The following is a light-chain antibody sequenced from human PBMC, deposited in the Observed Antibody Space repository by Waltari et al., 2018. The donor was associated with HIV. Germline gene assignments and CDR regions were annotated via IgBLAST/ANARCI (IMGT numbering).Light chain of an antibody. CDR3: CSYAGSYTLRV. CDR1: SSDVGDYNY. J-gene: IGLJ2*01. CDR2: DVS. V-gene: IGLV2-11*01. Sequence: QSALTQPRSVSGSPGQSVTISCTGTSSDVGDYNYVSWYQQHPGKAPKLMIYDVSKRPSGVPDRFSGSKSGNTASLTISGLQAEEEADYYCCSYAGSYTLRVFGGGTKLTVL.